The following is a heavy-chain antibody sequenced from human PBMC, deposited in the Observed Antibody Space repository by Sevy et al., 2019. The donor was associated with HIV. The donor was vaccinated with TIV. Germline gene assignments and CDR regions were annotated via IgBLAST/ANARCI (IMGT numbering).Heavy chain of an antibody. D-gene: IGHD4-4*01. CDR1: GDSISGYY. CDR3: ARAYSDYYYGMDV. Sequence: SETLSLTCTVSGDSISGYYWSWIRQPPGKGLEWIGYIYYSGRTNYNPSLKSRVSISEDTSRNEFSLKLSSVTAAETAVYYCARAYSDYYYGMDVWGQGTTVTVSS. CDR2: IYYSGRT. J-gene: IGHJ6*02. V-gene: IGHV4-59*01.